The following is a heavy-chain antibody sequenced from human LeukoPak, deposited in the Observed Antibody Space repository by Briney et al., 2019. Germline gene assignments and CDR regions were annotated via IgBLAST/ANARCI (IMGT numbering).Heavy chain of an antibody. CDR3: ARVYCSGGSCYEFDF. CDR1: VYTFTNYY. V-gene: IGHV1-46*03. Sequence: ASVTVTFLSAVYTFTNYYLQWLRPPPAQGLEWMGIINPKHGSTSYAQKFQGRVTVTRDTSTSTVYMELSSLRSEDTAVYYCARVYCSGGSCYEFDFWGQGTLVTVSS. J-gene: IGHJ4*02. CDR2: INPKHGST. D-gene: IGHD2-15*01.